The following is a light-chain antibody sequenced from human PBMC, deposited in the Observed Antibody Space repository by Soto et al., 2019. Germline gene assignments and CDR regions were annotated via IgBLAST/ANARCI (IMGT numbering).Light chain of an antibody. V-gene: IGLV2-23*03. J-gene: IGLJ1*01. CDR1: SSDVGSYNL. CDR2: EGS. Sequence: QSVLTQPASVSGSPGQSITISCTGTSSDVGSYNLVSWYQQHPGKAPKLMIYEGSKRPSGVSNRFSGSKSGNTASLTISGLQAEYEADYYCCSYAGSSTFVVFGTGTKLTVL. CDR3: CSYAGSSTFVV.